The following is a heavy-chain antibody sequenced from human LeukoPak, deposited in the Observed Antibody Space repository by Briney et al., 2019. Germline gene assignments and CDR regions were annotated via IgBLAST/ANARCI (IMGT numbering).Heavy chain of an antibody. CDR3: ARGYDSSGYPFDY. V-gene: IGHV4-39*01. Sequence: SETLSLTCTVSGGSISSSSYYWGGIRQPPGKGLECIGSLYYSGNIFYNPSLKSRVTISVDTSKNRFSLKLSSVTAADTAVYYCARGYDSSGYPFDYWGQGTLVTVSS. J-gene: IGHJ4*02. CDR2: LYYSGNI. CDR1: GGSISSSSYY. D-gene: IGHD3-22*01.